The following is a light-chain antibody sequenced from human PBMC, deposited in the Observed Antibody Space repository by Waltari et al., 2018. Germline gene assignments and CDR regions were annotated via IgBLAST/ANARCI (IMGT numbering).Light chain of an antibody. V-gene: IGKV3-20*01. CDR1: QSVSKY. CDR3: QKYVNLPAT. CDR2: DAA. Sequence: SCGASQSVSKYLAWYQQKPGQAPRLLIYDAATRATGIPDRFRGSGSGTDFSLTISRLEPEDFAVYYCQKYVNLPATFGQGTKVEIK. J-gene: IGKJ1*01.